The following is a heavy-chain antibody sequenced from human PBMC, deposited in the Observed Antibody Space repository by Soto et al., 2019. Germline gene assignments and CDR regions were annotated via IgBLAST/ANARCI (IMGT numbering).Heavy chain of an antibody. CDR1: GFTFTSSA. CDR3: AADYYVRYYGMDV. V-gene: IGHV1-58*01. CDR2: IVVGSGNT. J-gene: IGHJ6*02. Sequence: SVNVSFKASGFTFTSSAVQWVRQARGQRLELIGWIVVGSGNTNYAQKFQERVTITRDMSTSTAYMELSSLRSEDTAVYYCAADYYVRYYGMDVCGQGTTVTVS. D-gene: IGHD3-10*02.